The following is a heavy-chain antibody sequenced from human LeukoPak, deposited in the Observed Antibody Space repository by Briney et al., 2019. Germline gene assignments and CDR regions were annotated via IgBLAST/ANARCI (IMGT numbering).Heavy chain of an antibody. CDR3: ATSPNRYYYDSSGYPLNFDY. Sequence: ASVKVSCKVSGYTLTELSMHWVRQAPGKGLEWMGGFDPEDGETIYAQKFQGRVTMTEDTSTDTAYMELSSLRSEDTAVYYCATSPNRYYYDSSGYPLNFDYWGQGTLVIVSS. CDR2: FDPEDGET. J-gene: IGHJ4*02. V-gene: IGHV1-24*01. CDR1: GYTLTELS. D-gene: IGHD3-22*01.